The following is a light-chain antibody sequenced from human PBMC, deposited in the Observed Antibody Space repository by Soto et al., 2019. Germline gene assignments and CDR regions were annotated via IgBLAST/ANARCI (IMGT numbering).Light chain of an antibody. V-gene: IGKV3-11*01. CDR2: GAF. CDR3: QQRSNWPRT. Sequence: EVVMTQSPATLSVSPGERAALSCRASPSVTNYLAWYQQKPGQAPRLLIYGAFNRATGIPARFSGSGSGTDFTLTISSLEPEDFAVYYCQQRSNWPRTLGQGTKVDIK. CDR1: PSVTNY. J-gene: IGKJ1*01.